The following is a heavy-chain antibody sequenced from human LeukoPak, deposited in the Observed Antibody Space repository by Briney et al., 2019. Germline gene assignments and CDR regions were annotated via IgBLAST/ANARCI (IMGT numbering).Heavy chain of an antibody. J-gene: IGHJ4*02. Sequence: SETLSLTCAVYGGSFSGYYWSWIRQPPGKGLEWIGEINHSGSTSNHNPSLKSRVTMSVDTSKNQFSLKLSSVTAADTAVYYCARKSGYARDYWGQGNLVTVSS. CDR1: GGSFSGYY. D-gene: IGHD5-12*01. CDR3: ARKSGYARDY. V-gene: IGHV4-34*01. CDR2: INHSGSTS.